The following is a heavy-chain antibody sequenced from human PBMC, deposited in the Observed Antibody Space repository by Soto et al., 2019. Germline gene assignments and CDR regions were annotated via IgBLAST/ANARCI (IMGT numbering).Heavy chain of an antibody. CDR1: GYDFNTNW. CDR3: ARLPRDCSKTRCYYADH. CDR2: MYPGDSDT. J-gene: IGHJ4*02. D-gene: IGHD3-10*01. Sequence: PGESLKISCRGSGYDFNTNWFGWVRQLPGRGLEWVGIMYPGDSDTRLHPSLQGHVTLSADVTVSTAFLQWRTLKTSDSGMYFCARLPRDCSKTRCYYADHWGQGTSVIVSS. V-gene: IGHV5-51*01.